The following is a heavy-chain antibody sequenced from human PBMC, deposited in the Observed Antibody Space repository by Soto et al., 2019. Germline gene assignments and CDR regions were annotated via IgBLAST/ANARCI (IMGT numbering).Heavy chain of an antibody. CDR2: ISGSGGST. J-gene: IGHJ6*02. V-gene: IGHV3-23*01. CDR1: GFTFSSYA. CDR3: AKSRGSIAVAGTRYYYYGMDV. D-gene: IGHD6-19*01. Sequence: GGSLRLSCAASGFTFSSYAMSWVRQAPGKGLEWVSAISGSGGSTYYADSVKGRFTISRDNSKNTLYLQMNSLRAEAPAVYYCAKSRGSIAVAGTRYYYYGMDVWGQATTVTVSS.